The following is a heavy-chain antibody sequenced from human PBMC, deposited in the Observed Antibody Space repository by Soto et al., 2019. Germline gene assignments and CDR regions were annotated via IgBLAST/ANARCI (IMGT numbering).Heavy chain of an antibody. CDR2: IRSKAYGGTT. J-gene: IGHJ3*02. Sequence: PGGCLRLSGTASGFTFGDYAISCFRQAAGKGLEWVGFIRSKAYGGTTEYAASVKGRFTISRDDSKSIAYLQRKSLKTEDTAVYYCNRDSPYCDYAAFDIWGQGTMVTVSS. CDR1: GFTFGDYA. D-gene: IGHD4-17*01. CDR3: NRDSPYCDYAAFDI. V-gene: IGHV3-49*03.